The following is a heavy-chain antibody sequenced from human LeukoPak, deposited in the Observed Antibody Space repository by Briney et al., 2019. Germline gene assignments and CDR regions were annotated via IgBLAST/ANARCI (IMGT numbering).Heavy chain of an antibody. CDR3: ARGHVGYSYGFDY. CDR1: GFTVSSNY. V-gene: IGHV3-53*01. J-gene: IGHJ4*02. CDR2: LFSGGTI. Sequence: GGSLRLSCVASGFTVSSNYMSWVRQAPGKGLEWVSVLFSGGTIYYADSVKGRFTISRDNPKNTLYLQMSSLRAEDTAVYYCARGHVGYSYGFDYWGQGTLVTVSS. D-gene: IGHD5-18*01.